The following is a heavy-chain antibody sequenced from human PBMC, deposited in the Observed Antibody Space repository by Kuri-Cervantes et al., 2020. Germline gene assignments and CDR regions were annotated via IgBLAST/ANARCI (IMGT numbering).Heavy chain of an antibody. V-gene: IGHV3-11*01. Sequence: GGSLRLSCAASGFTFSDYYMSWIRQAPGKGLEWVSYISSSGSTIYYADSVKGRFTISRDNAKNSLYLQMNSLRAEDTAVYYCAKYLVDSSGYYYTGFDYWGQGTLVTVSS. CDR1: GFTFSDYY. J-gene: IGHJ4*02. D-gene: IGHD3-22*01. CDR2: ISSSGSTI. CDR3: AKYLVDSSGYYYTGFDY.